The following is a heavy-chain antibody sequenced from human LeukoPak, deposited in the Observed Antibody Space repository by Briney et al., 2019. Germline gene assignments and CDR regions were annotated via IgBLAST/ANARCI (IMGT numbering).Heavy chain of an antibody. V-gene: IGHV3-7*03. CDR1: GFTFSSYW. Sequence: PGGSLRLSCAASGFTFSSYWMSWVRQAPGKGLEWVANIKQDGSEKNYVDSVRGRFSISRDNAKNSLYLEMNSLRAEDTAVYYCAKSGSYYGYYFDYWGQGTLVTVSS. J-gene: IGHJ4*02. D-gene: IGHD1-26*01. CDR3: AKSGSYYGYYFDY. CDR2: IKQDGSEK.